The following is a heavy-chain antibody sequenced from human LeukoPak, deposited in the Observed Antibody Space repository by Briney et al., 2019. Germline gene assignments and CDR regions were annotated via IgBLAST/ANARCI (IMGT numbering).Heavy chain of an antibody. CDR2: IYHSGST. Sequence: SETLSLTCTVSGGSISSSSYYWSWIRQPPGKGLEWIGYIYHSGSTYYNPSLKSRVTISLDRSKNQFSLKLSSVTAADTAVYYCARQGDYSGYANWFDPWGQGTLVTVSS. CDR1: GGSISSSSYY. J-gene: IGHJ5*02. V-gene: IGHV4-30-2*01. CDR3: ARQGDYSGYANWFDP. D-gene: IGHD3-22*01.